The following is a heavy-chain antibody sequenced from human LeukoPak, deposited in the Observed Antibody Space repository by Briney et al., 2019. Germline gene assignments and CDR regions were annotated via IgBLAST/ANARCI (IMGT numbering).Heavy chain of an antibody. CDR1: VGSINSGDSY. Sequence: SETLSLTCTVSVGSINSGDSYCNWIRHPPGKELEWIGYIYCRRSTFYNPSIKSRVTISVDTSKNQFSLKLSSVTAADTAMYYCAREASDYGSSGYFHNWGQGTLVTVSS. V-gene: IGHV4-30-4*01. D-gene: IGHD3-22*01. J-gene: IGHJ4*02. CDR2: IYCRRST. CDR3: AREASDYGSSGYFHN.